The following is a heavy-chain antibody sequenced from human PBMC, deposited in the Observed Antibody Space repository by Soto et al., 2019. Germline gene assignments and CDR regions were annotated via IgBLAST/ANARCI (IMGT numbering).Heavy chain of an antibody. J-gene: IGHJ6*02. CDR3: AKDERGDFWSGYSYGMDV. CDR1: GFTFSSYA. CDR2: ISGSGGST. Sequence: GGSLRLSCAASGFTFSSYAMSWVRQAPGKGLEWVSAISGSGGSTYYADSVKGRFTISRDNSKNTLYLQMNSLRAEDTAVYYCAKDERGDFWSGYSYGMDVWGQGTTVTVSS. D-gene: IGHD3-3*01. V-gene: IGHV3-23*01.